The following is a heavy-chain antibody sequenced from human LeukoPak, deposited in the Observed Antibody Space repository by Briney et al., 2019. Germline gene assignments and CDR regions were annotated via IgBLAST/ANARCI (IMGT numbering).Heavy chain of an antibody. D-gene: IGHD1-26*01. Sequence: PSETLSLTCAVYGGSFSGYYWSWIRQPPGKGLEWIGEINHSGSTNYNPSLKSRVTISVDTSKNQFSLKLSSVTAADTAVYYCARRTYSGSYFRQLQTAPFDYWGQGTLVTVSS. J-gene: IGHJ4*02. V-gene: IGHV4-34*01. CDR1: GGSFSGYY. CDR2: INHSGST. CDR3: ARRTYSGSYFRQLQTAPFDY.